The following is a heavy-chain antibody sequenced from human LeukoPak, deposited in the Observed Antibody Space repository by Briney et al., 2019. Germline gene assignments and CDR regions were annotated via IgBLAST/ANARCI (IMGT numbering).Heavy chain of an antibody. CDR2: LYSGGMT. D-gene: IGHD3-22*01. CDR1: GFTVNNYY. J-gene: IGHJ4*02. Sequence: PGGSLRLSCAASGFTVNNYYMTWVRQAPGKGLECVSILYSGGMTYYADSVKGRFTISTDTSKNTVNLQMNSLRAEDTALYYCARTHYDDGSAYRSLDYWGQGTLVTVSS. CDR3: ARTHYDDGSAYRSLDY. V-gene: IGHV3-66*01.